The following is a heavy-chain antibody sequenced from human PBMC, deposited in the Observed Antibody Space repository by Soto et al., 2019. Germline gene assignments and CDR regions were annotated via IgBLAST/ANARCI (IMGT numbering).Heavy chain of an antibody. CDR3: ARVGQLVFRLVSYYGMDV. J-gene: IGHJ6*02. CDR2: ISSSSATI. V-gene: IGHV3-48*02. D-gene: IGHD6-13*01. Sequence: GGSLRLSCAASGFTFSNYNMNWVRQAPGKGLEWVSYISSSSATIYHADSVKGRFTISRDNAKNSLYLQMNSLRDEDTAVYYCARVGQLVFRLVSYYGMDVWGQGTTVTVSS. CDR1: GFTFSNYN.